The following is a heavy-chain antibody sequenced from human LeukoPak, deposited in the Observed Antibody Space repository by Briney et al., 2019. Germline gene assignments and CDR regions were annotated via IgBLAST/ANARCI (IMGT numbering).Heavy chain of an antibody. D-gene: IGHD1-26*01. CDR1: GYTFTSYG. V-gene: IGHV1-69*13. CDR2: IIPIFGTA. CDR3: ARDTGPYSGSYYEDFDY. Sequence: GASVKVSCKASGYTFTSYGISWVRQAPGQGLEWMGGIIPIFGTANYAQKFQGRVTITADESTSTAYMELSSLRSEDTAVYYCARDTGPYSGSYYEDFDYWGQGTLVTVSS. J-gene: IGHJ4*02.